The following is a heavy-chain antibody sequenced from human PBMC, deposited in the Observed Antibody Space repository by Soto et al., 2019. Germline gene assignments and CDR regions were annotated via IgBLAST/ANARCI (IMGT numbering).Heavy chain of an antibody. V-gene: IGHV3-23*01. Sequence: EVQLLESGGGLVQPGGSLRLSCAASGFTFSNYAIAWVRQAPGKGLEWVSGISGSGGTTYYADSVKGRFTISRDNSKDTLHLQMNSRRAEDTAVYYWAKPPRQWLVYFACWGQGALVTVS. J-gene: IGHJ4*02. CDR1: GFTFSNYA. CDR3: AKPPRQWLVYFAC. CDR2: ISGSGGTT. D-gene: IGHD6-19*01.